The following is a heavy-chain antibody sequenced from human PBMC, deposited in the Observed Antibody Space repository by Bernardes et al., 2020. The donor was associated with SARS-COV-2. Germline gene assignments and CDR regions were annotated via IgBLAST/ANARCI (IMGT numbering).Heavy chain of an antibody. D-gene: IGHD4-17*01. V-gene: IGHV3-73*01. CDR3: TGDYLY. CDR1: GFTFSGSA. CDR2: IRSKPKGYAT. Sequence: GGSLRLSCAASGFTFSGSAIQWVRQASGKGLEWIGRIRSKPKGYATTYAASLKGRFVISRDDSRNTAYLQIHSLKIDDTAVYYCTGDYLYWDQGTLVSVSS. J-gene: IGHJ4*02.